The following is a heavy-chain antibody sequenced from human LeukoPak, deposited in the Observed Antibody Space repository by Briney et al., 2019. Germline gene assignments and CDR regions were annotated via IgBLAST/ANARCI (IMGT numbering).Heavy chain of an antibody. V-gene: IGHV1-2*02. Sequence: ASVKVSCKASGYTFTGYYMHWVRQAPGQGLEWMGWINPNSGGTNYAQKFQGRVTMTRDTSISTAYMELSRLRSDDTAVYYCAREGYCSGGSCYFDAFDIWGQGTMVTVSS. CDR1: GYTFTGYY. D-gene: IGHD2-15*01. CDR3: AREGYCSGGSCYFDAFDI. J-gene: IGHJ3*02. CDR2: INPNSGGT.